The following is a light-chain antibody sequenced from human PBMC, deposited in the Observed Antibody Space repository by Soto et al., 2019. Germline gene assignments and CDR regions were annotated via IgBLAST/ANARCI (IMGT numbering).Light chain of an antibody. CDR1: QSISSY. CDR3: QQIYSTPRT. V-gene: IGKV1-39*01. CDR2: AAS. Sequence: DIQMTQSPSSLSASVGDRVTITCRASQSISSYLNWYQQKPGKAPKLLIYAASSLQSGVSSRFSGSGSGTDFTLTISSLQPEDFATYYCQQIYSTPRTFGQGTKVEIK. J-gene: IGKJ1*01.